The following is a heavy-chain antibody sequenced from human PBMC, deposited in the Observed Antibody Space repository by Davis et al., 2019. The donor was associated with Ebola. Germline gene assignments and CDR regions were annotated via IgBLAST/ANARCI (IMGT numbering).Heavy chain of an antibody. CDR2: IKSKTDGGTT. CDR3: TTDRDNWNYVGWDY. V-gene: IGHV3-15*07. Sequence: GESLKISCAASGFTFSNAWMNWVRQAPGKGLEWVGRIKSKTDGGTTDYATPVKGRFTISRDDSKNTLYLQMNSLKTEDTAVYYCTTDRDNWNYVGWDYWGQGTLVTVSS. D-gene: IGHD1-7*01. J-gene: IGHJ4*02. CDR1: GFTFSNAW.